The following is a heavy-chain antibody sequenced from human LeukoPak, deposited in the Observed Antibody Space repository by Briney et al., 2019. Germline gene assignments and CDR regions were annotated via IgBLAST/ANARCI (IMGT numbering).Heavy chain of an antibody. V-gene: IGHV4-4*07. Sequence: ETLSLTCTVSGGSISSYYWSWIRQPAGKGLEWIGRIYISGSTNYNPSLKSRVTMSVDTSKNQFSLKLSSVTAADTAVYYCARDRGTWNDDGFDYWGQGTLVTVSS. D-gene: IGHD1-1*01. CDR3: ARDRGTWNDDGFDY. CDR1: GGSISSYY. J-gene: IGHJ4*02. CDR2: IYISGST.